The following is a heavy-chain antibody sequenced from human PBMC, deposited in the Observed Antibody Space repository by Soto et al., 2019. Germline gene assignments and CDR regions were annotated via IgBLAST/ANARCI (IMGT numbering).Heavy chain of an antibody. D-gene: IGHD6-13*01. CDR2: ISAYNGNT. V-gene: IGHV1-18*01. CDR3: ARDVPPGLTIAAAGIADY. Sequence: ASVKVSCKASGYTFTSYGISWVRQAPGQGLEWMGWISAYNGNTNYAQKLQGRVTMTTDTSTSTAYMELRSLRSDDTAVYYCARDVPPGLTIAAAGIADYWGQGTLVTVSS. J-gene: IGHJ4*02. CDR1: GYTFTSYG.